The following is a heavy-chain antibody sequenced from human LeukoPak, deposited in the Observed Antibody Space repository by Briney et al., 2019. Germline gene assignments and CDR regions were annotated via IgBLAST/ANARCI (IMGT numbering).Heavy chain of an antibody. V-gene: IGHV4-61*02. CDR2: ISTSGST. J-gene: IGHJ4*02. CDR3: TRGWMAHGH. Sequence: SETLSLTCTVSGGSISSGTYFWSWIRQPAGQGLEWVGRISTSGSTNYNPSLKSRVTISVDTSKNQLSLRLTSVTAADTAVYYCTRGWMAHGHWGQGTLVTVPS. CDR1: GGSISSGTYF. D-gene: IGHD5-12*01.